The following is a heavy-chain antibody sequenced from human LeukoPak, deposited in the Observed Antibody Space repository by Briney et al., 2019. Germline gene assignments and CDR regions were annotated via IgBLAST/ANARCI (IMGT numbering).Heavy chain of an antibody. J-gene: IGHJ4*02. CDR2: INWNGGST. CDR1: GFTFDDYG. V-gene: IGHV3-20*04. Sequence: GGSLRLSCAASGFTFDDYGMSWVRQAPGKGLEWVSGINWNGGSTGYADSVKGRFTISRDNAKNSLYLQMNILRAEDTALYYFARDYYDSSVSLFNYGGREPLVPVPS. CDR3: ARDYYDSSVSLFNY. D-gene: IGHD3-22*01.